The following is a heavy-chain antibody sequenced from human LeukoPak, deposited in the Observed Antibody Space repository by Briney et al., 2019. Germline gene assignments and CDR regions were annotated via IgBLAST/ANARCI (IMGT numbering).Heavy chain of an antibody. CDR1: GGSISSGDKY. V-gene: IGHV4-30-4*01. Sequence: PSQTLSLTCNVSGGSISSGDKYWSWIRQPPGKGLEWIGYVYYSGSTYYNPSLKSRLTISVDTSEHQFSLHLTSVTAADTAVYFCARVTRWAGLDFWGQGTLVTVSS. CDR2: VYYSGST. CDR3: ARVTRWAGLDF. D-gene: IGHD2-21*02. J-gene: IGHJ4*02.